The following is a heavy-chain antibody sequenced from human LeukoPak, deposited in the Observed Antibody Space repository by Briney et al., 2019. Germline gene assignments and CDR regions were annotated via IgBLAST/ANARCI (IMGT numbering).Heavy chain of an antibody. CDR3: ARDGALFLEWLLSVDAFDI. J-gene: IGHJ3*02. V-gene: IGHV1-2*02. D-gene: IGHD3-3*01. CDR2: INPNSGGT. Sequence: GASVKVFCKASGYTFTGYYMHWVRQAPGQGLEWMGWINPNSGGTNYAQKFQGRVTMTRDTSISTAYMELSRLRSDDTAVYYCARDGALFLEWLLSVDAFDIWGQGTMVTVSS. CDR1: GYTFTGYY.